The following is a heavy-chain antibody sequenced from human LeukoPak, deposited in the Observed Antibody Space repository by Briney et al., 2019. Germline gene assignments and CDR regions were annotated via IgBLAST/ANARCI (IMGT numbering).Heavy chain of an antibody. CDR3: AGMVRGVHRFDY. CDR1: GGSISSSSYY. CDR2: IYYSGST. V-gene: IGHV4-39*01. Sequence: SETLSLTCTVSGGSISSSSYYWGWIRQPPGKGLEWIGSIYYSGSTYYNPSLKSRVTISVDTSKNQFSLKLSSVTAADTAVYYCAGMVRGVHRFDYWGQGTLVTVSS. D-gene: IGHD3-10*01. J-gene: IGHJ4*02.